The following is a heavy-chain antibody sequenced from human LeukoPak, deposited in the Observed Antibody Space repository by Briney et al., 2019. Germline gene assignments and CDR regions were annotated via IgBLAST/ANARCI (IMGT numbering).Heavy chain of an antibody. Sequence: ASVKVACKASAYTFTSYGISWVRQAPGQLIEWMGWISAYNGNTNYAQKLQGRVTMTTDTSTSTAYMELRRLRPDDTAVYYCARDGLAAAGSSSNWFDPWGQGTLVIVSS. V-gene: IGHV1-18*01. CDR3: ARDGLAAAGSSSNWFDP. J-gene: IGHJ5*02. D-gene: IGHD6-13*01. CDR1: AYTFTSYG. CDR2: ISAYNGNT.